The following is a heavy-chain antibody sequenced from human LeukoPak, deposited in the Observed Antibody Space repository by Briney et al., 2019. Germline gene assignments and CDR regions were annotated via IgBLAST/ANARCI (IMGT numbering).Heavy chain of an antibody. CDR1: GFTFDDYG. V-gene: IGHV3-20*04. D-gene: IGHD1-26*01. Sequence: GGSLRLSCAASGFTFDDYGMSWVRQAPGKGLEWVSGINWNGGSTGYADSVKGRFTISRDNAKNSLYLQMNSLRAEDTALYYCARDYYPDYSGSFYRPGGYWGQGTLVTVSS. CDR2: INWNGGST. J-gene: IGHJ4*02. CDR3: ARDYYPDYSGSFYRPGGY.